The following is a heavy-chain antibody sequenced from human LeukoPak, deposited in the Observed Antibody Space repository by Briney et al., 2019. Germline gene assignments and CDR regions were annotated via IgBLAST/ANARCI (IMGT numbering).Heavy chain of an antibody. Sequence: SETLSLTCTVSGGSISSYYWSWIRQPPGKGLEWIAYISDIGSINYNPSLKSRVTISLDTSKNQFSLKLSSVTAADTAVYYCARSVWPAYDFWSGYFDYWGQGTLVTVSS. D-gene: IGHD3-3*01. CDR2: ISDIGSI. V-gene: IGHV4-59*12. CDR3: ARSVWPAYDFWSGYFDY. J-gene: IGHJ4*02. CDR1: GGSISSYY.